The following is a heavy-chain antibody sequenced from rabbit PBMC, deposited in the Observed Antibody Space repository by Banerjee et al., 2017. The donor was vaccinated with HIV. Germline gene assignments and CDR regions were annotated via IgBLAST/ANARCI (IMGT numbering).Heavy chain of an antibody. CDR3: ARNFNWNGSL. Sequence: QARLEESGGNLVKLEGSRTPTSTSSGFSFNNKYVMGWVRQAPGKGLEWTACINSNTGNTVYASWAKGRSTVSKTSSTTVTLRMTSLTAADTATYFCARNFNWNGSLWGQGTLVTVS. CDR1: GFSFNNKYV. CDR2: INSNTGNT. V-gene: IGHV1S45*01. J-gene: IGHJ3*01. D-gene: IGHD5-1*01.